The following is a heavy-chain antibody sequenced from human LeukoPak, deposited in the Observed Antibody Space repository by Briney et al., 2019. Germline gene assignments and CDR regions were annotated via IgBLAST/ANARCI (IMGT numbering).Heavy chain of an antibody. CDR3: ASSTVDH. CDR1: GGSFSGYY. D-gene: IGHD4-17*01. Sequence: PSETLSLTCAVYGGSFSGYYWSWIRQPPGKGLEWIGEINHSGSTNYNPSLKSRVTISVDTSKNQFSLKLSSVTAADTAVYYCASSTVDHWGQGILVTVSS. J-gene: IGHJ4*02. V-gene: IGHV4-34*01. CDR2: INHSGST.